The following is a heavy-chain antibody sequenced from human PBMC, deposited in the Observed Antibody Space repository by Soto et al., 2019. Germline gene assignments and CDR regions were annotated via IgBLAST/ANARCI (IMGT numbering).Heavy chain of an antibody. Sequence: GGSLRLSCAASGFTFSNAWMNWVRQAPGKGLEWVGRIKSKTDGGTTDYAAPVKGRFTISRDDSKNTLYLQMNSLKTEDTAVYYCTTSYYDSSGYYYFDYWGQGTLVTVSS. CDR3: TTSYYDSSGYYYFDY. D-gene: IGHD3-22*01. J-gene: IGHJ4*02. CDR1: GFTFSNAW. CDR2: IKSKTDGGTT. V-gene: IGHV3-15*07.